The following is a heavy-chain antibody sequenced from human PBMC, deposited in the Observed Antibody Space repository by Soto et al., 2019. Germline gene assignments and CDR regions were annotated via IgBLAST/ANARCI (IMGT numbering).Heavy chain of an antibody. D-gene: IGHD4-4*01. CDR1: GFTLSGYW. CDR2: IKQDGSEI. Sequence: EVQLVESGGGLVQPGGSLRLSCAASGFTLSGYWMSWVRQAPGKGLEWVANIKQDGSEIYYVDSVMGRFTISRDNAKNSLFLQMNSLRADDTAVYYCLITTSAFDIWGQGTLVTVSS. V-gene: IGHV3-7*01. CDR3: LITTSAFDI. J-gene: IGHJ3*02.